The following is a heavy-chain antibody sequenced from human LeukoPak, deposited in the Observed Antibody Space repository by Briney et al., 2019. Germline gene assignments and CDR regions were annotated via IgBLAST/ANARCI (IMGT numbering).Heavy chain of an antibody. CDR1: EFTFSNYA. J-gene: IGHJ5*02. CDR2: ISGGGGST. V-gene: IGHV3-23*01. Sequence: GGSLRLSCAASEFTFSNYAMNWVRQAPGKGLGWASGISGGGGSTYYADSVKGRFTISRDNSKNTLYLQMDSLRAEDTALYYCAKGSGINHYHWIDPWGQGTLVIVSS. D-gene: IGHD1-14*01. CDR3: AKGSGINHYHWIDP.